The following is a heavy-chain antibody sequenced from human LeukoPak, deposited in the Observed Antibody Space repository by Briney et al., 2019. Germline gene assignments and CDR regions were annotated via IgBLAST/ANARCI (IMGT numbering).Heavy chain of an antibody. CDR1: GGSISSYY. CDR3: ARDMGYCSSNSCYPWFDP. Sequence: SETLSLTCTVSGGSISSYYWSWIRQPPGKGLERIGYIYYSGSANYNPSLKSRVTISVDTSKNQFSLKLSSVTAADTAVYYCARDMGYCSSNSCYPWFDPWGQGTLVTVSS. D-gene: IGHD2-2*01. CDR2: IYYSGSA. J-gene: IGHJ5*02. V-gene: IGHV4-59*01.